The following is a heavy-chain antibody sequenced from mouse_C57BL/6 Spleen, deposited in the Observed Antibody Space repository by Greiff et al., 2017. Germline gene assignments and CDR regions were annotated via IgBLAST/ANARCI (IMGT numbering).Heavy chain of an antibody. CDR2: IDPETGGT. V-gene: IGHV1-15*01. Sequence: QVQLQQSGAELVRPGASVTLSCKASGYTFTDYEMHWVKQTPVHGLEWIGAIDPETGGTAYNQKFKGKAILTADKSSSTAYMELRSLTSKDSDVYYCTRSRVYYYYYFDYWGQVTTLTASS. J-gene: IGHJ2*01. CDR3: TRSRVYYYYYFDY. D-gene: IGHD1-1*01. CDR1: GYTFTDYE.